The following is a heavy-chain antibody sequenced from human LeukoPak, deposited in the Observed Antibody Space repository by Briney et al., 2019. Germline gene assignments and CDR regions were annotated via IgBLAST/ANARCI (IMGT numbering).Heavy chain of an antibody. J-gene: IGHJ4*02. V-gene: IGHV4-39*01. CDR3: ARRGTVTTERFDY. Sequence: SETLSLTCTVSGGSISSSSYYWGWIRQPPGKGLEWIGSIYYSGSIYYNPSLKSRVTISVDTSKNQFSLKLSSVTAADTAVYYCARRGTVTTERFDYWGQGTLVTVSS. CDR1: GGSISSSSYY. D-gene: IGHD4-11*01. CDR2: IYYSGSI.